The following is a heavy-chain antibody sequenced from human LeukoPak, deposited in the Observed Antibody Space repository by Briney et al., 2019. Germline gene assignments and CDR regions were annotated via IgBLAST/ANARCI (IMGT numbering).Heavy chain of an antibody. CDR1: GFTFSSYW. V-gene: IGHV3-74*01. D-gene: IGHD2-2*01. J-gene: IGHJ4*02. CDR3: ARDSSSLSY. Sequence: XGSLRLSCAASGFTFSSYWMHWVRQDPGKGLVWVSRINTDGSSTIYADSVKGRFTVTRDNAKNTLYLQMNSLRAEDTAVYYCARDSSSLSYWGQGTLVTVSS. CDR2: INTDGSST.